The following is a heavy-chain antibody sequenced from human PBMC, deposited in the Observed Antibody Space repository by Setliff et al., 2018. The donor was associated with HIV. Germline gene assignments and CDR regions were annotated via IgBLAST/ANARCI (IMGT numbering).Heavy chain of an antibody. CDR1: GGSISSGGYY. CDR2: IYYSGST. V-gene: IGHV4-31*03. D-gene: IGHD1-1*01. CDR3: ARAREGWKPFAFDY. J-gene: IGHJ4*02. Sequence: SETLSLTCTVSGGSISSGGYYWSWIRQHPGKGLEWIGYIYYSGSTYYNPSLKSRVTMSLDTSKNQFSLNPNTVTAADAAVYFCARAREGWKPFAFDYWGQGTLVTVSS.